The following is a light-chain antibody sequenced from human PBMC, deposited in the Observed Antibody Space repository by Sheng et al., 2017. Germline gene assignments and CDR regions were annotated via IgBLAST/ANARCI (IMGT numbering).Light chain of an antibody. V-gene: IGKV3-15*01. J-gene: IGKJ4*01. CDR3: QQYDKWPLT. Sequence: ETVLTQSPVTLSLSPGERATLSCRASQSVSSNVAWYQQKPGLAPRLLIYGASSRATGFPARLSGSGSGTEFSLTISSLQSEDFALYYCQQYDKWPLTFGGGTKVEI. CDR1: QSVSSN. CDR2: GAS.